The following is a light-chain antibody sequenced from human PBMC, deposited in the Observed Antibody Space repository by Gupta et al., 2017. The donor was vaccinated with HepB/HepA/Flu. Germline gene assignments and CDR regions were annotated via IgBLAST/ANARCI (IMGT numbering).Light chain of an antibody. CDR1: SLRSYY. CDR2: GKN. CDR3: NSRDSSGNHVV. Sequence: SSDLTQHPPVSVALGQTVRITCRGDSLRSYYASWYQQKPGQAPVLVIYGKNNRPSGIPDRFSGSSSGNTASLTISGAQAEDEADYYCNSRDSSGNHVVFGGGTKLTVL. V-gene: IGLV3-19*01. J-gene: IGLJ3*02.